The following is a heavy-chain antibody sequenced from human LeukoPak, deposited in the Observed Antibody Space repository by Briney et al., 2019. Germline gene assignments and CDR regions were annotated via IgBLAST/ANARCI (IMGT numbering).Heavy chain of an antibody. CDR1: GYSISSGYY. CDR3: ARGARYYDSSGSRDYYYYMDV. D-gene: IGHD3-22*01. Sequence: PSETLSLTCTVSGYSISSGYYWGWIRQPPGKGLEWIGSIYHSGSTYYNPSLKSRVTISVDTSKNQFSLKLSSVTAADTAVYYCARGARYYDSSGSRDYYYYMDVWGKGTTVTVSS. CDR2: IYHSGST. J-gene: IGHJ6*03. V-gene: IGHV4-38-2*02.